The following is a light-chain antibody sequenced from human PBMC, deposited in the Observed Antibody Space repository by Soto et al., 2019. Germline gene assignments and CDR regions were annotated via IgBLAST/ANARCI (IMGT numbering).Light chain of an antibody. V-gene: IGKV3D-15*02. CDR1: QSVARN. CDR3: QHYNTYTWT. J-gene: IGKJ1*01. Sequence: ETVMMQSPATLSVSPGETATLSCRASQSVARNVAWFQQKPGQAPRLLITGASSGATGIPARFSGSGSATEFTLTISSLQSEDSATYYCQHYNTYTWTFGLGTRVE. CDR2: GAS.